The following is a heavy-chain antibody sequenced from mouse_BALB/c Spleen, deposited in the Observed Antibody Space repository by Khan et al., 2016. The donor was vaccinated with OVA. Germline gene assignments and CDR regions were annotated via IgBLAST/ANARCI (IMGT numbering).Heavy chain of an antibody. Sequence: MQLEESGAELVRPGALVNLSCKASGFNIKDYYMHWVKQRPEQGLEWIGWIDPENGNTIYDPKFQGKASITSDTSSNTAYLQLSSLTSEDTAVDYCISDGGAAWFAYWGQGTLVTVSA. CDR1: GFNIKDYY. CDR2: IDPENGNT. D-gene: IGHD1-1*02. J-gene: IGHJ3*01. CDR3: ISDGGAAWFAY. V-gene: IGHV14-1*02.